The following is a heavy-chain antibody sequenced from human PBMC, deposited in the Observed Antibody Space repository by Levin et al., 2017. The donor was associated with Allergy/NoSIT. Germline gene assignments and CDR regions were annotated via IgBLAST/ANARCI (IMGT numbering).Heavy chain of an antibody. CDR1: GDSITSGSYF. CDR2: LFYSGAT. CDR3: ARVTYNNWALGDF. V-gene: IGHV4-30-4*01. D-gene: IGHD1-20*01. Sequence: SETLSLTCSVSGDSITSGSYFWTWIRQSPGKGLEWIGHLFYSGATYYNPSLESRALISVDTSKTPFSLNLTSVTAEETAVYYCARVTYNNWALGDFWGQGALVTVSS. J-gene: IGHJ4*02.